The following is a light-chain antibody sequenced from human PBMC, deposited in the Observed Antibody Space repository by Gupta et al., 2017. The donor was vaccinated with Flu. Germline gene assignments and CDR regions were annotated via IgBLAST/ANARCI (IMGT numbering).Light chain of an antibody. CDR3: QQWDSCPIV. CDR1: RSINRH. J-gene: IGKJ1*01. CDR2: GAS. V-gene: IGKV3-15*01. Sequence: PATLSGSPGQGATLSCRASRSINRHLAWYQQKPGQPPRLLIYGASTRANGIPARFSGSGSGTEFTLTISSRQSEDFAVYYCQQWDSCPIVFGQGTKVEIK.